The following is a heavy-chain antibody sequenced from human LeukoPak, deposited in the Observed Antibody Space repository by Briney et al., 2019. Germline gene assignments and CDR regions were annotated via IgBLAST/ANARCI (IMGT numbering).Heavy chain of an antibody. J-gene: IGHJ4*02. Sequence: SEILSLTCTVSGGSISSYYWSWIRQPPGKGLEWIGYIYYSGSTNYNPSLKSRVTISVDTSKNQFSLKLSSVTAADTAVYYCARVSIVYGADYWGQGTLVTVSS. CDR3: ARVSIVYGADY. CDR2: IYYSGST. CDR1: GGSISSYY. V-gene: IGHV4-59*01. D-gene: IGHD3-16*02.